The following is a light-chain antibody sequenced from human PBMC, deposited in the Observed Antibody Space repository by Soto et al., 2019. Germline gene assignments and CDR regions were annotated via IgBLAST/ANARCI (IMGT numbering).Light chain of an antibody. V-gene: IGLV2-11*01. J-gene: IGLJ1*01. CDR2: DVS. Sequence: QSALTQPRSVSGSPGQSVTISCTGTSSDVGAYNYVSWHQQLPGKAPKLLIYDVSKRPSGVPDRFSGSKSGNTASLTISGLQADDEADYYCCSYAGTFTVVFGAGTKVTVL. CDR1: SSDVGAYNY. CDR3: CSYAGTFTVV.